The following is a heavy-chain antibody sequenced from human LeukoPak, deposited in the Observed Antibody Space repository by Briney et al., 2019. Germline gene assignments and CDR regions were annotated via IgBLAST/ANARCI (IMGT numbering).Heavy chain of an antibody. D-gene: IGHD1-26*01. CDR3: ARRGGSYSPFGY. CDR2: IEQDGSEK. Sequence: GGSLRLSCAASGFTFSSYAMSWVRQAPGKGLEWVANIEQDGSEKYYVDSVKGRFTISRDNTKNSLYLQMDSLRAEDTAVYYCARRGGSYSPFGYWGQGTLVTVSS. V-gene: IGHV3-7*01. CDR1: GFTFSSYA. J-gene: IGHJ4*02.